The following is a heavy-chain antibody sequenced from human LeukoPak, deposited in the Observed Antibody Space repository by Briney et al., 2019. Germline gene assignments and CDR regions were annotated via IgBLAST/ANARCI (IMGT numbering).Heavy chain of an antibody. CDR3: TTDNAPGMDV. D-gene: IGHD2-2*01. CDR1: GLTFSNAW. Sequence: NPGGSLTLSCAASGLTFSNAWMIWVRQAPGKGLEWVGLIRDKPDGGTTDYAAPVKGRFTISGDDSKSMLYLQRNSLKTEDTAVYYCTTDNAPGMDVWGQGTTVTVSS. J-gene: IGHJ6*02. CDR2: IRDKPDGGTT. V-gene: IGHV3-15*01.